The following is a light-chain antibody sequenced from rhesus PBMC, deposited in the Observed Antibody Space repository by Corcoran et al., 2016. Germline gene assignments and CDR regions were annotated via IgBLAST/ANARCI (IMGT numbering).Light chain of an antibody. Sequence: DIQMTQSPSSLSASVGDRVTITCRASQGINNYLSWYQQKPGKAPKPLIYYASNLETGVPSRFSGSRSGTDYTLTISSLQPEDFATYYCLQYNSNPYSFGQGTKVEVK. CDR3: LQYNSNPYS. CDR1: QGINNY. J-gene: IGKJ2*01. V-gene: IGKV1-66*01. CDR2: YAS.